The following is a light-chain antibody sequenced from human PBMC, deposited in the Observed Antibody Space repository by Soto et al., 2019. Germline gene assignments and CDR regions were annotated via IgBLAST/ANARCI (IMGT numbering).Light chain of an antibody. V-gene: IGKV3-11*01. Sequence: EIVLTQSPSTLSFSPGQRATLSCRASQSVSSYLAWYQQKPGQAPRLLIYDASNRATGIPARFSGSGSGTDFTLTISSLEPEDFAVYYCQQRSNWPRTFGGGTKVAI. CDR3: QQRSNWPRT. J-gene: IGKJ4*01. CDR2: DAS. CDR1: QSVSSY.